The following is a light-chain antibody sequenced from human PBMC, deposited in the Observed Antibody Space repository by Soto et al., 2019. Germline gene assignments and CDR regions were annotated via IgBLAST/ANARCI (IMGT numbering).Light chain of an antibody. Sequence: EMVMSQSPATLSVSPGERATLSCRASQNLSRNLAWYQQQPGQAPRLLIYGASTRATGIPARFSGSGSGTDFNRTISSLQSEDFAVYYCQQYDNWPHTFGQGTKLEIK. CDR2: GAS. J-gene: IGKJ2*01. CDR1: QNLSRN. V-gene: IGKV3-15*01. CDR3: QQYDNWPHT.